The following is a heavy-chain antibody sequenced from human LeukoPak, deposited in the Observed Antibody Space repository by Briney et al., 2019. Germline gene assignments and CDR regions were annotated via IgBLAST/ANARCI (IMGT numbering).Heavy chain of an antibody. D-gene: IGHD1-26*01. CDR1: GFSLTHDA. CDR2: VSKDTVTK. Sequence: PGTSLRLSCAASGFSLTHDAIHWVRQAPGKGLEWVAVVSKDTVTKFYRDSVKGRFTVSTDSSKNTVYLQMTGLRSEDTAVYYCAGDRWRGAPDYFDCWDQGTLVTVSS. J-gene: IGHJ4*02. V-gene: IGHV3-30*03. CDR3: AGDRWRGAPDYFDC.